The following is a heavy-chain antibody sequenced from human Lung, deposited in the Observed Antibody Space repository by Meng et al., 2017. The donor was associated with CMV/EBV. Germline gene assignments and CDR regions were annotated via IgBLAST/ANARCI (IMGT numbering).Heavy chain of an antibody. CDR3: GRDLVGHTVDY. J-gene: IGHJ4*02. CDR2: INVDGTST. V-gene: IGHV3-74*01. CDR1: GFAFTSYW. Sequence: GEXXKISCAASGFAFTSYWMHWVRQVPGKGLVWVSRINVDGTSTTYGDSVKGRFTMSRDNTKNTMYLQMNSLSAEDTAVYYCGRDLVGHTVDYFGQGTLVASSS. D-gene: IGHD1-26*01.